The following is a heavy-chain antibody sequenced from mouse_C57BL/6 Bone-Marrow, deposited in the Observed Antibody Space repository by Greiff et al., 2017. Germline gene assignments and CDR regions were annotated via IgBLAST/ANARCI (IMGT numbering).Heavy chain of an antibody. Sequence: VQLQQSGPELVKPGASVKISCKASGYSFTGYYMNWVKQSPEKSLEWIGEINPSTGGTTYNQKFKGKATLTVDKSSSTAYMQLKSLTSEDSAVYYCARGNYDFDYWGQGTTLTVSS. V-gene: IGHV1-42*01. CDR1: GYSFTGYY. CDR2: INPSTGGT. CDR3: ARGNYDFDY. J-gene: IGHJ2*01. D-gene: IGHD1-1*02.